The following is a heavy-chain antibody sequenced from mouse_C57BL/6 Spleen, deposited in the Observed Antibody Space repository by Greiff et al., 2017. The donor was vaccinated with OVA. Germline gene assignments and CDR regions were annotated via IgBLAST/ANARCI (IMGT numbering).Heavy chain of an antibody. CDR1: GYTFTSYW. V-gene: IGHV1-64*01. J-gene: IGHJ2*01. D-gene: IGHD1-1*01. Sequence: QVQLQQPGAELVKPGASVKLSCKASGYTFTSYWMHWVKQRPGQGLEWIGMIHPNSGSTNYNEKLKSKATLTVDQSSSTAYMQLSSLTSEDSAVYYCARAYYYGSSSYCDYWGQGTTLTVSS. CDR3: ARAYYYGSSSYCDY. CDR2: IHPNSGST.